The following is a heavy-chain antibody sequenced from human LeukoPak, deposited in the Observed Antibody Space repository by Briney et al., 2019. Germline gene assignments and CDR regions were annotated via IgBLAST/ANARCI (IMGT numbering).Heavy chain of an antibody. V-gene: IGHV1-18*01. CDR3: ARAYSYGCGPLDY. Sequence: YAQNLQGRVTMTTDTSTSTAYMEVRSLRSDDTAVYYCARAYSYGCGPLDYWGQGTLVTVSS. J-gene: IGHJ4*02. D-gene: IGHD5-18*01.